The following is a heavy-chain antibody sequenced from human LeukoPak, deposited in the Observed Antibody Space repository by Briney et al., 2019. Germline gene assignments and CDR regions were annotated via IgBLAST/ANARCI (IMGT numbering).Heavy chain of an antibody. CDR1: GFTFSSYA. D-gene: IGHD3-16*02. Sequence: GGSLRLSCAASGFTFSSYAMSWVRQAPGKGLEWVSAISGSGGSTYYADSVKGRFTISRDNSKNTLYLQMNSLRAEDTGVYYCAKAIGMGSAGGFDYWGQGTLVTASS. CDR3: AKAIGMGSAGGFDY. CDR2: ISGSGGST. J-gene: IGHJ4*02. V-gene: IGHV3-23*01.